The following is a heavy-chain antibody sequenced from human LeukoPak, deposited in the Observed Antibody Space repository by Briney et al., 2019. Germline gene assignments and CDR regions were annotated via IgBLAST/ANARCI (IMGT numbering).Heavy chain of an antibody. CDR1: GYTFTKYG. CDR3: AISYNYDSSPYFDEAFDI. D-gene: IGHD3-22*01. CDR2: ITAAHKDT. J-gene: IGHJ3*02. V-gene: IGHV1-18*01. Sequence: ASMKVSPEASGYTFTKYGISWVRQAPGQGLEWVGGITAAHKDTSYAQKFQGRVTVTTDTSTNTASMELRSLRSDDTAVYYCAISYNYDSSPYFDEAFDISGQRTQVTVSS.